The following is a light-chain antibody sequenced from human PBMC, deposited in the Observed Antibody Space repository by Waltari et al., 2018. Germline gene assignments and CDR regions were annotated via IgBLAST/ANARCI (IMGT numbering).Light chain of an antibody. CDR3: QQRNNIPFN. CDR2: SAS. J-gene: IGKJ3*01. CDR1: QGISNT. Sequence: DIQMTQSPSSLSASVGDKVTMTCRASQGISNTLAWYQQKPGKAPNLLIYSASILQNGVPSRFSGSGSGTDFTLTISSLQPEDFAVYYCQQRNNIPFNFGPGTKVDI. V-gene: IGKV1-9*01.